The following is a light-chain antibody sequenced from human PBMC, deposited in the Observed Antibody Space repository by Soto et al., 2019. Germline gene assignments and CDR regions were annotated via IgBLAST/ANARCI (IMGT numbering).Light chain of an antibody. CDR2: ATS. V-gene: IGKV3-15*01. J-gene: IGKJ4*01. CDR3: QHYNNCPLT. Sequence: EIVMTQSPATLSVSPWEIASLSCGASQSVSSNLAWYQQKPGQTPRLLIYATSTRATGIPARFSGSGSGTEFTLTISSLQSEDFAVYYCQHYNNCPLTFGGGTKVDIK. CDR1: QSVSSN.